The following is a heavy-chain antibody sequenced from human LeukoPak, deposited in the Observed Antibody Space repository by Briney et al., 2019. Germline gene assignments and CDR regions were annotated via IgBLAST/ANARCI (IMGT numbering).Heavy chain of an antibody. Sequence: SETLSLTCAVCGGSFSGYYWSWIRQPPGKGLEWIGEINHSGSTNYNPSLKSRFTISLDTSKNQFYLKLSSVAAADTAVYYCARRTRNYYDSSGYYNYFDYWGQGTLVTVSS. CDR3: ARRTRNYYDSSGYYNYFDY. D-gene: IGHD3-22*01. J-gene: IGHJ4*02. CDR2: INHSGST. CDR1: GGSFSGYY. V-gene: IGHV4-34*01.